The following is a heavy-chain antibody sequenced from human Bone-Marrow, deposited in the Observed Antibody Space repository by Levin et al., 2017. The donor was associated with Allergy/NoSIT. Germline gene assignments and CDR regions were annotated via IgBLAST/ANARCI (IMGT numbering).Heavy chain of an antibody. CDR2: IYSGGST. V-gene: IGHV3-53*01. D-gene: IGHD3-10*01. CDR3: ARGWLGELLSH. CDR1: GFTVSSNY. Sequence: GGSLRLSCAASGFTVSSNYMSWVRQAPGKGPEWVAVIYSGGSTYYAVSVKGRFTISRDNSKNTLYLQMNSMRAEDTAVYYCARGWLGELLSHWGPGPLVTVAS. J-gene: IGHJ4*01.